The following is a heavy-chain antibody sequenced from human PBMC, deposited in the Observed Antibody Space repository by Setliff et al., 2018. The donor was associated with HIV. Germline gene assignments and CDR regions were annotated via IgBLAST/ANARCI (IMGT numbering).Heavy chain of an antibody. CDR1: GYTFTTYY. CDR3: ARDIGLSN. CDR2: INPSVGST. D-gene: IGHD2-21*02. Sequence: ASVKVSCKASGYTFTTYYMHWVRQAPGQGLELMAVINPSVGSTNFAQMFQGRVTMTRDTSISTAYMELSSLRSEDTAVYYCARDIGLSNWGQGTLVTVSS. J-gene: IGHJ4*02. V-gene: IGHV1-46*01.